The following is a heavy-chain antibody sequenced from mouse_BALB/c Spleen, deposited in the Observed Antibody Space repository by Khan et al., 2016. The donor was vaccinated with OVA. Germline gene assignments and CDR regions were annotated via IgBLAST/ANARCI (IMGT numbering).Heavy chain of an antibody. CDR3: SRVYFGYFDY. CDR1: GFTFTKYA. J-gene: IGHJ2*01. D-gene: IGHD1-1*01. CDR2: ISSGGGSYI. Sequence: EVELVESGGGLVKPGDSLKLSCAASGFTFTKYAMSWVRQTPEKRLEWVATISSGGGSYIHYPDSVQGRFTIFRDHAKNTLYLQLSSLRSEDTARYYCSRVYFGYFDYGCLGTTLTVSS. V-gene: IGHV5-9-3*01.